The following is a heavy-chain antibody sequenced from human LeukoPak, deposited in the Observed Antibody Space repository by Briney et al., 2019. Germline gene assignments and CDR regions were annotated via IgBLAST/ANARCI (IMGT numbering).Heavy chain of an antibody. J-gene: IGHJ6*03. V-gene: IGHV1-8*02. CDR3: ARGLAGWLEYYYYYYMDV. CDR1: GYTFTSYG. CDR2: MNPNSGNT. Sequence: ASVKVSCKASGYTFTSYGISWVRQAPGQGLEWMGWMNPNSGNTGYAQKFQGRVTMTRNTSISTAYMELSSLRSEDTAVYYCARGLAGWLEYYYYYYMDVWGKGTTVTISS. D-gene: IGHD6-19*01.